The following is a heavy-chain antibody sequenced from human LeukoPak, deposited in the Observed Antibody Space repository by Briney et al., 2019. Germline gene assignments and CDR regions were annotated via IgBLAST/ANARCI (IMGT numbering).Heavy chain of an antibody. J-gene: IGHJ4*02. Sequence: SETLSLTCTVSGGSISSYYWSWIRQPPGKGLEWIGYIYYSGSTNYNPSLKSRVTISVDPSKNQFSLKLSSVTAADTAVYYCARVDGGDYGAHFDYWGQGTLVTVSS. CDR1: GGSISSYY. CDR2: IYYSGST. D-gene: IGHD4-17*01. V-gene: IGHV4-59*01. CDR3: ARVDGGDYGAHFDY.